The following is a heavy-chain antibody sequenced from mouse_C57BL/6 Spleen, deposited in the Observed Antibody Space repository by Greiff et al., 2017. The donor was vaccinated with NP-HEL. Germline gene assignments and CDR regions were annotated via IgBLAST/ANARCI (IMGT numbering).Heavy chain of an antibody. Sequence: EVQLVESGGGLVKPGGSLKLSCAASGFTFSDYGMHWVRQAPEKGLEWVAYISSGSSTIYYADQVKGRFTISRDNAKNTLFLQMTSLRSEDTAMYYCARNGRDHDMDYWGQGTSVTVSS. V-gene: IGHV5-17*01. CDR1: GFTFSDYG. D-gene: IGHD3-3*01. CDR2: ISSGSSTI. CDR3: ARNGRDHDMDY. J-gene: IGHJ4*01.